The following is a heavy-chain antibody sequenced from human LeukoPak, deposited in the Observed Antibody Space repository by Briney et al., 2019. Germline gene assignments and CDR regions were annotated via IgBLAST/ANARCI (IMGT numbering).Heavy chain of an antibody. CDR2: INHSGST. CDR3: ARDVVGITGAFDI. J-gene: IGHJ3*02. CDR1: GGSFSGYY. D-gene: IGHD1-26*01. Sequence: SETLSLICAVYGGSFSGYYWSWIRQPPGKGLEWIGEINHSGSTNYNPSLKSRVTISVDTSKNQFSLKLSSVTAADTAVYYCARDVVGITGAFDIWGQGTMVTVSS. V-gene: IGHV4-34*01.